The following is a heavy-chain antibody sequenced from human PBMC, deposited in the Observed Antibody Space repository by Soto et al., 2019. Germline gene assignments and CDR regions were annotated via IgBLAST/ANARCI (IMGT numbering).Heavy chain of an antibody. Sequence: QVQLQESGPRLVKPSETLSLTCCVSDSSMSPYYWTWFRQAPGKGLEWIGHLLYRGTATYNPALQGRVTISLDTSKKQVSLQLSSVIAADTAVYYCAREKDFILGGYAFGYWGPGTLVTVSS. D-gene: IGHD1-26*01. CDR2: LLYRGTA. CDR3: AREKDFILGGYAFGY. CDR1: DSSMSPYY. J-gene: IGHJ3*01. V-gene: IGHV4-59*01.